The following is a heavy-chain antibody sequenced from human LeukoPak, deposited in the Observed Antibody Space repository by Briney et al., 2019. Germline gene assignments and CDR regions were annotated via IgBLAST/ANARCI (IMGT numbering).Heavy chain of an antibody. J-gene: IGHJ4*02. Sequence: ASVKVSCKASGYTFTSYDINWVRQATGQGLEWMGWMNPNSGNTGYAQKFQGRITITRNTSIRTAYMELSSLRSEDTAVYYCARDLLWFGEIAYDYWGQGTLVTVSS. D-gene: IGHD3-10*01. CDR3: ARDLLWFGEIAYDY. V-gene: IGHV1-8*03. CDR2: MNPNSGNT. CDR1: GYTFTSYD.